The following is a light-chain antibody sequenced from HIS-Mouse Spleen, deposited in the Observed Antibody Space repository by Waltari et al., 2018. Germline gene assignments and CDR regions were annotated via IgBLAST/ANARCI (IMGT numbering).Light chain of an antibody. CDR3: SSYTSSSTLDV. CDR2: EVS. Sequence: QSALTQPASVSGSPGQSITLPCTGTSRDVGGYNYVYWYQQHPGKAPKLMIYEVSNRPSWVSNRFSGSKSGNTASLTISGLQAEDEADYYCSSYTSSSTLDVFGTGTKVTVL. J-gene: IGLJ1*01. CDR1: SRDVGGYNY. V-gene: IGLV2-14*01.